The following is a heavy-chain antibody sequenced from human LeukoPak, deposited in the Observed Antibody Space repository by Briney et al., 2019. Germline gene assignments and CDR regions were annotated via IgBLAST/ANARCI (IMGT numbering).Heavy chain of an antibody. D-gene: IGHD4-17*01. CDR3: ARHGDYGGLSSY. CDR1: GFTFSTYG. CDR2: ISSGSGYM. V-gene: IGHV3-21*01. Sequence: GGSLRLSCAASGFTFSTYGMNWVRQAPGKGLEWVSSISSGSGYMYYADSVKGRLTISKDNAKNSLYLQMNSLRAEDTAVYYCARHGDYGGLSSYWGQGTLVTVSS. J-gene: IGHJ4*02.